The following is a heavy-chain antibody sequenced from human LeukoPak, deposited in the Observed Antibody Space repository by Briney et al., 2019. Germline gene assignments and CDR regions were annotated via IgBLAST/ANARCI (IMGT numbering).Heavy chain of an antibody. Sequence: GGSLRLSCAASGFTFSSYAMSWVRQAPGKGLEWVSAISGSGGSTYYADSVKGRFTISRDNSKNTLSLQMNSLRAEDTAVYYCASGGGTPGSYFDYWGQGTLVTVSS. CDR1: GFTFSSYA. V-gene: IGHV3-23*01. D-gene: IGHD4-23*01. J-gene: IGHJ4*02. CDR2: ISGSGGST. CDR3: ASGGGTPGSYFDY.